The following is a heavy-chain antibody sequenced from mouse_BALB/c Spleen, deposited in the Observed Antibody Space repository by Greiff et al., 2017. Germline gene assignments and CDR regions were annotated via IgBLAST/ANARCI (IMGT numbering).Heavy chain of an antibody. CDR1: GFTFSSFG. V-gene: IGHV5-17*02. CDR3: ARRYDYDGYAMDY. CDR2: ISSGSSTI. J-gene: IGHJ4*01. Sequence: EVHLVESGGGLVQPGGSRKLSCAASGFTFSSFGMHWVRQAPEKGLEWVAYISSGSSTIYYADTVKGRFTISRDNPKNTLFLQMTSLRSEDTAMYYCARRYDYDGYAMDYWGQGTSVTVSS. D-gene: IGHD2-4*01.